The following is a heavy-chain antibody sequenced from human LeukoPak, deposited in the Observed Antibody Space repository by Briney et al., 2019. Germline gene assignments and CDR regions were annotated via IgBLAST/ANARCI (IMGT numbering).Heavy chain of an antibody. D-gene: IGHD3-16*01. J-gene: IGHJ3*02. Sequence: SETLSLTCAVYGGSFSGYYWSWIRQPPGKGLEWIGEINHSGSTNYNPSLKSRVTISVDTSKNQFSLKLSPVTAADTAVYYCARGGGLQPYDAFDIWGQGTMVTVSS. CDR3: ARGGGLQPYDAFDI. V-gene: IGHV4-34*01. CDR1: GGSFSGYY. CDR2: INHSGST.